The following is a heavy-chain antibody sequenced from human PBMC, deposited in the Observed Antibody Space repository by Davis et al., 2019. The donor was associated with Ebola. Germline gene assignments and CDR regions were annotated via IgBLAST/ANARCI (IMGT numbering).Heavy chain of an antibody. CDR1: GGSICSGGYY. V-gene: IGHV4-31*03. J-gene: IGHJ5*02. CDR3: ARVFTFAWFDP. CDR2: IYYSGST. D-gene: IGHD3-16*01. Sequence: PSETLSLTCTVSGGSICSGGYYWSWIRQHPGKGLEWIGYIYYSGSTYYNPSLKSRVTISVDTSKNQFSLKLSSVTAADTAVYYCARVFTFAWFDPWGQGTLVTVSS.